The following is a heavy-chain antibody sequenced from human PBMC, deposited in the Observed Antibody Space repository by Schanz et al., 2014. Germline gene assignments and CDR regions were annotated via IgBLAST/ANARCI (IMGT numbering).Heavy chain of an antibody. V-gene: IGHV3-33*06. CDR1: GFTFRGHA. D-gene: IGHD2-2*01. CDR2: IWSDGSRT. J-gene: IGHJ4*02. CDR3: AKDRYCSSSSCSDYFDY. Sequence: QVQLVESGGGVVQPGTSLRLSCAASGFTFRGHAMHWVRQAPGKGLEWVAFIWSDGSRTYHAESVKGRFTISRDNSRKTLYLQMNSLRAEDTAVYYCAKDRYCSSSSCSDYFDYWGRGTLVTVSS.